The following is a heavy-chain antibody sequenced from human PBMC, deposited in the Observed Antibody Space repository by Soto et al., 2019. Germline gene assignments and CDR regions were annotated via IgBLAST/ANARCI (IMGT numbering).Heavy chain of an antibody. CDR1: GFTFSSYS. V-gene: IGHV3-21*01. D-gene: IGHD6-19*01. Sequence: GGSLRLSCAASGFTFSSYSMNWVRQAPGKGLEWVSSISSSSSYIYYADSVKGRFTISRDNAKNSLYLQMNSLRAEDTAVYYCARVPVAGTFYYYGMDVWGQGTTVTVSS. CDR3: ARVPVAGTFYYYGMDV. CDR2: ISSSSSYI. J-gene: IGHJ6*02.